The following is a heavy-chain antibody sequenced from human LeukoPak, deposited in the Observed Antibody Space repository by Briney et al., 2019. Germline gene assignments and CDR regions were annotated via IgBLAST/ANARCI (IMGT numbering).Heavy chain of an antibody. CDR3: ARSVGSDKRYMDV. D-gene: IGHD3-10*01. V-gene: IGHV5-51*01. Sequence: GESLKISCKDSGYSFTSYWIGWVRQMPGKGLEWMGIIYPGDSDTRYSPSFQGQVTISADKSISTAYLQWSSLKASDTAMYYCARSVGSDKRYMDVWGKGTTVTVSS. J-gene: IGHJ6*03. CDR1: GYSFTSYW. CDR2: IYPGDSDT.